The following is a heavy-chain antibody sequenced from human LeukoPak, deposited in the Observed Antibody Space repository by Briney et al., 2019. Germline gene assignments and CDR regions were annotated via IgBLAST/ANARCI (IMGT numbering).Heavy chain of an antibody. D-gene: IGHD5-12*01. CDR2: IYHSGST. V-gene: IGHV4-30-2*01. CDR3: ARAYSGYDRYFDY. J-gene: IGHJ4*02. CDR1: GGSISSGGYS. Sequence: SQTLSLTCAVSGGSISSGGYSWSWIRQPPGKGLEWIGYIYHSGSTYYNPSLKSRVTISVDRSKNQFSLKLSSVTAADTAVYYCARAYSGYDRYFDYWGQGTLVTVSS.